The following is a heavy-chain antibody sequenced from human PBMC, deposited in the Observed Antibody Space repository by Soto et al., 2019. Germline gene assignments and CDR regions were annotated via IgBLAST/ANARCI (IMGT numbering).Heavy chain of an antibody. CDR2: IYHSGST. V-gene: IGHV4-30-2*01. CDR1: VGSISSGGYS. J-gene: IGHJ5*02. CDR3: VRVPGP. Sequence: PSETLSLTCVVSVGSISSGGYSWSWIRQPPGKGLEWIGYIYHSGSTYYNPSLKSRVTISVDRSKNQFSLKLSSVTAADTAVYYCVRVPGPWGQGTLVTVSS.